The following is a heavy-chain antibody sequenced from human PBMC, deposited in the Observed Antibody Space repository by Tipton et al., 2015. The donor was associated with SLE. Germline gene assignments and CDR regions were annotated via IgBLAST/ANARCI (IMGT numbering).Heavy chain of an antibody. J-gene: IGHJ3*02. D-gene: IGHD3-3*01. CDR1: GGSISSHY. CDR3: AAVWYYDFGWDDAFDI. Sequence: TLSLTCTVSGGSISSHYWSWIRQPPGKGLEWIGYIYYSGSTNYNPSLKSRVTISVDTSKNQFSLKLSSVTAADTAVYYCAAVWYYDFGWDDAFDIWGQGTLVTVSS. V-gene: IGHV4-59*11. CDR2: IYYSGST.